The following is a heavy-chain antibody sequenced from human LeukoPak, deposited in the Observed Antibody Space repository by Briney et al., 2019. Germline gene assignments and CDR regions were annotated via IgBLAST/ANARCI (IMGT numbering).Heavy chain of an antibody. CDR1: GFSISSSSYY. Sequence: SETLSLTCTVPGFSISSSSYYWGWIRQPPGKGLEWIGSIYYSGSTYYNPSLKSRVTISVDTSKNQFSLKLSSVTAADTAVYYCAREMESFDYWGQGTLVTVSS. CDR3: AREMESFDY. V-gene: IGHV4-39*07. D-gene: IGHD3-3*01. J-gene: IGHJ4*02. CDR2: IYYSGST.